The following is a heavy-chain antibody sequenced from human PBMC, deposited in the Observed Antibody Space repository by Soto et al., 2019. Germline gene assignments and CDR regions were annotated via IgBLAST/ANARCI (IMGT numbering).Heavy chain of an antibody. V-gene: IGHV1-8*01. D-gene: IGHD3-22*01. CDR2: MNPNSGNT. CDR3: ARSSPLYYDSSCYDAFDI. J-gene: IGHJ3*02. CDR1: GYTFTSYD. Sequence: ASVKVSCKASGYTFTSYDINWVRQATGQGLEWMGWMNPNSGNTGYAQKFQGRVTMTRNTSISTAYMELSSLRSEDTAVYYWARSSPLYYDSSCYDAFDIWGQGTMVTVSS.